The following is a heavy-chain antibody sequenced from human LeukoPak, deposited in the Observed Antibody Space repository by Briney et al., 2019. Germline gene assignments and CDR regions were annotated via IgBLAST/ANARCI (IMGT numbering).Heavy chain of an antibody. CDR1: GGSISSYY. J-gene: IGHJ4*02. CDR3: ARHGTLGSITYPLDY. Sequence: PSETLSLTCTVSGGSISSYYWSWIRQAPGKGLEWIANIYYSGSTNYNPSLKSRVTISVDTSKNQFSLKMSSVTAADTAVYYCARHGTLGSITYPLDYWGQGTLVTVSS. V-gene: IGHV4-59*08. D-gene: IGHD7-27*01. CDR2: IYYSGST.